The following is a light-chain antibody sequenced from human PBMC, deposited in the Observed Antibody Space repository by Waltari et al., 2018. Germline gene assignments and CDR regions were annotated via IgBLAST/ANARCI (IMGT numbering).Light chain of an antibody. V-gene: IGKV3-11*01. CDR3: QQRSGWPPT. J-gene: IGKJ4*01. CDR1: QSIDNF. Sequence: CRASQSIDNFLAWYQQKPGQTPRLLIYDSSNRATDIPARFSGSGSGTDFTLTISSLEPEDFAVYYCQQRSGWPPTFGGGTKVDI. CDR2: DSS.